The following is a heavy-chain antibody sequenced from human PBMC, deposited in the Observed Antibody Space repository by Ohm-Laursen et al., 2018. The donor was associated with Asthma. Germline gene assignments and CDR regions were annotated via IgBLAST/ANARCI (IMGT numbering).Heavy chain of an antibody. J-gene: IGHJ6*02. CDR2: IYYSGST. CDR1: GGSISSGGYY. CDR3: ARDVWARDPSNGEYGYYYYGMDV. Sequence: TLSLTCTVSGGSISSGGYYWSWIRQHPGKGLEWIGYIYYSGSTYYNPSLKSRVTISVDTSKNQFSLKLSSVTAADTAVYYCARDVWARDPSNGEYGYYYYGMDVWGQGTTVTVSS. D-gene: IGHD4-17*01. V-gene: IGHV4-31*03.